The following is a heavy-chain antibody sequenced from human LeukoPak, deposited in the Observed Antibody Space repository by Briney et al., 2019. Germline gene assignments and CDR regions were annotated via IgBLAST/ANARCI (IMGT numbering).Heavy chain of an antibody. CDR2: ISSGSTYI. CDR1: GFTFSSYS. Sequence: PEGSLRLSCVASGFTFSSYSGIWVRHTPGKGLECVPSISSGSTYIYSPDSVRGRFTISRDNAKNSLFLQMDSLRPEDTAVYYCASGYSYDSLRFWGQGTLVTVSS. V-gene: IGHV3-21*01. CDR3: ASGYSYDSLRF. J-gene: IGHJ4*02. D-gene: IGHD3-22*01.